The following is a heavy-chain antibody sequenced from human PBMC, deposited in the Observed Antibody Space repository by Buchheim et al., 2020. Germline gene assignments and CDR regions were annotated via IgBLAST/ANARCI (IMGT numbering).Heavy chain of an antibody. CDR2: INSDGSST. J-gene: IGHJ4*02. Sequence: EVQLVESGGGLVQPGGSLRLSCAASGFTFSSYWMHWVRQAPGKGPVWVSRINSDGSSTRYAESVKGRFTISRENAKKTMALKMNSLRVEDTAVYYCARGGGPDYWGQGTL. CDR3: ARGGGPDY. CDR1: GFTFSSYW. D-gene: IGHD3-16*01. V-gene: IGHV3-74*01.